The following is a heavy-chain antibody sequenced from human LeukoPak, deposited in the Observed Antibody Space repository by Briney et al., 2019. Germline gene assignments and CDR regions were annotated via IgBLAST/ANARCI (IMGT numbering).Heavy chain of an antibody. CDR1: GFKFDDYG. CDR3: ARGETSSYDY. CDR2: IYSGGNT. Sequence: PGGSLRLSCAASGFKFDDYGMSWVRQAPGKGLEWVSVIYSGGNTYYADSVKGRFTISRDNSKNTVYLQMNSLRAEDTAVYYCARGETSSYDYWGQGTLVTVSS. V-gene: IGHV3-53*01. D-gene: IGHD2-2*01. J-gene: IGHJ4*02.